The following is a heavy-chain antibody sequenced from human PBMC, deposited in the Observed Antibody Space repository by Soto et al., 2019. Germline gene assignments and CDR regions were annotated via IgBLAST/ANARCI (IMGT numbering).Heavy chain of an antibody. Sequence: QVQLSQSGSELTKPGASVKVYCKAAVYTFTSYAMNWVLKAPRQVLEWVGWINTNTGNPTYAQGLTRRFVDSMNTSDSTAYLQICSLKAEDTAVYYCARATPCMVRGVIIPNWFDTWGQGTLVTVSS. CDR2: INTNTGNP. V-gene: IGHV7-4-1*01. CDR3: ARATPCMVRGVIIPNWFDT. J-gene: IGHJ5*02. CDR1: VYTFTSYA. D-gene: IGHD3-10*01.